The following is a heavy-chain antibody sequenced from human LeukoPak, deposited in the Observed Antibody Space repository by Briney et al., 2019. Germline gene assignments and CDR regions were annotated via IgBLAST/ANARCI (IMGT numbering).Heavy chain of an antibody. CDR2: ISSSSSYI. Sequence: PGGSLRLSCAASGFTFSSYSMNWVRQAPGKGLEWVSSISSSSSYIYYADSVKGRFTISRDNAKNSLYLQMNSLRAEDTAVYYCARWRIDGQIYGDYGGYYYMDVWGKGTTVTVSS. CDR3: ARWRIDGQIYGDYGGYYYMDV. J-gene: IGHJ6*03. CDR1: GFTFSSYS. V-gene: IGHV3-21*01. D-gene: IGHD4-17*01.